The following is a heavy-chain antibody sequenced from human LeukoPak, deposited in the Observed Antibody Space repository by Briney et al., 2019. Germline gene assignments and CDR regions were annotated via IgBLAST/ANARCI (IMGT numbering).Heavy chain of an antibody. CDR3: AREVSAGQLWFGESYYFDY. Sequence: GSSVKVSCKASGGTFSSYAISWVRQAPGQGLEWMGGIIPIFGTANYAQKFQSRVTITTDESTSTAYMELSSLRSEDTAVYYCAREVSAGQLWFGESYYFDYWGQGTLVTVSS. CDR1: GGTFSSYA. CDR2: IIPIFGTA. D-gene: IGHD3-10*01. J-gene: IGHJ4*02. V-gene: IGHV1-69*05.